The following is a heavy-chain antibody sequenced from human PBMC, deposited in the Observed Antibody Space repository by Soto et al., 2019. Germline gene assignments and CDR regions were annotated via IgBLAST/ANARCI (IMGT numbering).Heavy chain of an antibody. J-gene: IGHJ4*02. D-gene: IGHD3-22*01. CDR2: INPNSGGT. V-gene: IGHV1-2*04. CDR3: ARGSGYYYDSSGYYYIDF. Sequence: GASVKVSCKASGYTFTGYYMHWVRQAPGQGLEWMGWINPNSGGTNYAQKFQGWVTMTRDTSISTAYMELSRLRSDDTAVYYCARGSGYYYDSSGYYYIDFWGQAILVSVSS. CDR1: GYTFTGYY.